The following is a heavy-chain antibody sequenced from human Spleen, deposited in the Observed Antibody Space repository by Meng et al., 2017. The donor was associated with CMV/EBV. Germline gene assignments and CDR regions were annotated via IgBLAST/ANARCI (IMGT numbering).Heavy chain of an antibody. CDR2: IYSGGSGT. CDR3: AKHYGTGIYYNLFDC. J-gene: IGHJ4*02. CDR1: GFTFSNYA. Sequence: AGSLRLSFAASGFTFSNYAMSWVRQATGKGLEWFSVIYSGGSGTHYVDSVKGRFTISSDNSKNTLYLQMNSLRAEDTAVYYCAKHYGTGIYYNLFDCWGQGTLVTVSS. D-gene: IGHD3-10*01. V-gene: IGHV3-23*03.